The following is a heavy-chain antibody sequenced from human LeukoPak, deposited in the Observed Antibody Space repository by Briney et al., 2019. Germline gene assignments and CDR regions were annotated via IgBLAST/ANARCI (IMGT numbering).Heavy chain of an antibody. J-gene: IGHJ5*02. CDR1: GGSISSSSYY. CDR3: ARLRGSYRHNWFDP. Sequence: SETLSLTCTVSGGSISSSSYYWGWIRQPPGKGLEWIGSIYYSGSTYYNPSLKSRVTISVDTSKNQFSLKLSSVTAADTAVYYCARLRGSYRHNWFDPWGQGTLVAVSS. CDR2: IYYSGST. D-gene: IGHD1-26*01. V-gene: IGHV4-39*07.